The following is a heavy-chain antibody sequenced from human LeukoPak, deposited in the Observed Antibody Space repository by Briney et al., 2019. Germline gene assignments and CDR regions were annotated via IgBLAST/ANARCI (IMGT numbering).Heavy chain of an antibody. D-gene: IGHD3-10*01. V-gene: IGHV3-66*01. CDR1: GFTVSSNY. Sequence: PGGSLRPSCAASGFTVSSNYMSWVRQAPGKGLEWVSVIYSGGSTYYADSVKGRFTISRDNSKNTLYLQMNSLRAEDTAVYYCARALWFGESRLYYFDYWGQGTLVTVSS. CDR2: IYSGGST. CDR3: ARALWFGESRLYYFDY. J-gene: IGHJ4*02.